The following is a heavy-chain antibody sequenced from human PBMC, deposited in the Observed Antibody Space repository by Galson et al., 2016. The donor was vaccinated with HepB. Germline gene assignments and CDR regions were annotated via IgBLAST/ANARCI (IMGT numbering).Heavy chain of an antibody. CDR3: ARLSLYDFWSGYHFND. CDR2: IYYSGST. CDR1: GGSISSSSYY. Sequence: SETLSLTCSVSGGSISSSSYYWGWIRQPPGKGLEWIGNIYYSGSTDYNPSLKSRVTIFVDTSKNQFSLKLSSVTAADTAVYYCARLSLYDFWSGYHFNDWGQGTLVTVSS. V-gene: IGHV4-39*01. J-gene: IGHJ4*02. D-gene: IGHD3-3*01.